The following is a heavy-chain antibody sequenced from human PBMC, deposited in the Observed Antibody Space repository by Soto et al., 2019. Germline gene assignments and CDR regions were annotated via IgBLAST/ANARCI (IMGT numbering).Heavy chain of an antibody. J-gene: IGHJ6*02. CDR1: GGSFSGNY. D-gene: IGHD4-17*01. CDR3: ARDDYGDHYYYGMDV. Sequence: QVQLQQWGAGLLKPSETLSLTCAVYGGSFSGNYWNGIRQPPGKGLEWIGEIKHSGSTNYNPSLTSRVTISVDTSRNQFSLRLTSVTAADTAVYYCARDDYGDHYYYGMDVWGQGTTVTVSS. V-gene: IGHV4-34*01. CDR2: IKHSGST.